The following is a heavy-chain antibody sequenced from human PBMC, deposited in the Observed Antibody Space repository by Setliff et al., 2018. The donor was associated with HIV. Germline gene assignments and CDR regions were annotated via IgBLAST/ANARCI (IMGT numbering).Heavy chain of an antibody. J-gene: IGHJ6*02. D-gene: IGHD4-17*01. CDR2: INWNSNDI. CDR3: AKDFQWSTVNTPLNYQYGMDV. CDR1: GITFDEYT. Sequence: PGESLRLSCAASGITFDEYTMHWVRQAAGKGLEWVSGINWNSNDIGYADSVRGRFTISRDNAENSLYLQMNSLRPEDTAVYYCAKDFQWSTVNTPLNYQYGMDVWGQGTTVTVSS. V-gene: IGHV3-9*01.